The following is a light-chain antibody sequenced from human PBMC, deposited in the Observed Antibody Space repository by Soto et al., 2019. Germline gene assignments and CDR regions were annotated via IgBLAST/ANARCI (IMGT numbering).Light chain of an antibody. V-gene: IGKV3-15*01. J-gene: IGKJ1*01. CDR1: QSVTSS. Sequence: EIVMTQSPSTLSVYPGERATLSCRASQSVTSSLAWYQQKPGQAPRLLIYGASTGATGIPPRFSGSGSGTEFTLTISSLQPEDFAVYYCQQYNNWPPWTFGQGTKVDTK. CDR3: QQYNNWPPWT. CDR2: GAS.